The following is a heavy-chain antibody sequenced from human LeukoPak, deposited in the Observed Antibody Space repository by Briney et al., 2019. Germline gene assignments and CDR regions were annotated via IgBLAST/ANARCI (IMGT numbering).Heavy chain of an antibody. CDR1: GFTFTSSA. D-gene: IGHD5-12*01. J-gene: IGHJ6*03. V-gene: IGHV1-58*02. Sequence: SVKVSCKASGFTFTSSAMQWVRQARGQRLEWIGWIVVGSGNTNYAQKFQERVTITRDMSTSTAYMELSSLRSEDTAVYYCALPPTGYDHYYYYDYMDVWGKGTTVTVSS. CDR2: IVVGSGNT. CDR3: ALPPTGYDHYYYYDYMDV.